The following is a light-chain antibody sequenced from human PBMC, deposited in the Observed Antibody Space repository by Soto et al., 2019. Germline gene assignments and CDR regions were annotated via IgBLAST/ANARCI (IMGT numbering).Light chain of an antibody. J-gene: IGKJ1*01. CDR1: QSISNY. Sequence: DIQMTQSPSSLSASVGDRVTLTCRASQSISNYLNWYQQKPGKAPKLLIYSASTLQSGVPSRFSGSGSGTDFTLAISSLQPEDFATYYCQQSYSTPRTFGQGTKVDI. CDR2: SAS. V-gene: IGKV1-39*01. CDR3: QQSYSTPRT.